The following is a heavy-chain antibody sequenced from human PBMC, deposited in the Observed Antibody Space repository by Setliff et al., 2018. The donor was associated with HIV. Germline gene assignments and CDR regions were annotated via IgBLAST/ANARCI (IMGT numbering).Heavy chain of an antibody. CDR2: INHGGST. V-gene: IGHV4-34*01. J-gene: IGHJ4*02. D-gene: IGHD3-3*01. CDR3: ARVASYDFWSGYFHYFGY. CDR1: GGSFSGYY. Sequence: SETLSLTCAVYGGSFSGYYWSWIRQPPGKGLEWIGEINHGGSTDSNPSLKSRVTISVDTSKNQFSLNLTSVTAADTAVYYCARVASYDFWSGYFHYFGYWGQGTPVTVSS.